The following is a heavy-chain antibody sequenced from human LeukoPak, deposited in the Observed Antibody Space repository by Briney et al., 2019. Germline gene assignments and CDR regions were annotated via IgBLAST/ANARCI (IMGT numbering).Heavy chain of an antibody. CDR1: GFTVSSNY. Sequence: PGGSLRLSCAASGFTVSSNYMSWVRQAPGRGLEWVSVIYSGGSTYYADSVKGRFTISRDNSKNTLFLQMNSLRAGDTAVYYCARVDYSYGRGFCYGMDVWGQGTTVTVSS. V-gene: IGHV3-66*01. D-gene: IGHD5-18*01. J-gene: IGHJ6*02. CDR3: ARVDYSYGRGFCYGMDV. CDR2: IYSGGST.